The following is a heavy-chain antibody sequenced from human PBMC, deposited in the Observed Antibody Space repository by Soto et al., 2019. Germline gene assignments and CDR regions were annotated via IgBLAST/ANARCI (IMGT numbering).Heavy chain of an antibody. CDR1: GFSLSNARMG. CDR3: ARIRSCIVGRCFNHYFEY. J-gene: IGHJ4*02. CDR2: IFSNDEK. D-gene: IGHD2-15*01. V-gene: IGHV2-26*01. Sequence: SGPTLVNPTETLTLTCTVSGFSLSNARMGVSWIRQPPGKALEWLAHIFSNDEKSYSTSLKSRLTISKDTSKSQVVLTMTNMDPVDTATYYCARIRSCIVGRCFNHYFEYWGKGTLFTVP.